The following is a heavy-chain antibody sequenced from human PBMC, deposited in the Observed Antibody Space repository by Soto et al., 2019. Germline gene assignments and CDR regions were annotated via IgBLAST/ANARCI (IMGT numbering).Heavy chain of an antibody. Sequence: ASVKVSCKAAGYAFTSYSFSWVRQAPGQGLEWMGWSSAYNGDTRYAQKFQGRVTMTADPYTDTAYMELRNLRSDDTGVYYCAREGAVVGSAVYYGMDVWGQGTMVTVSS. CDR3: AREGAVVGSAVYYGMDV. V-gene: IGHV1-18*04. CDR1: GYAFTSYS. CDR2: SSAYNGDT. D-gene: IGHD2-15*01. J-gene: IGHJ6*02.